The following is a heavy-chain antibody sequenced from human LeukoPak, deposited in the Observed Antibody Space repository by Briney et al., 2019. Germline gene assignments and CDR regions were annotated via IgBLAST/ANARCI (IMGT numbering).Heavy chain of an antibody. CDR3: ARHWGGEMATLRGFDY. CDR2: IYNSGST. V-gene: IGHV4-59*08. J-gene: IGHJ4*02. D-gene: IGHD5-24*01. Sequence: KPSETLSLTCSVSGGSISSYLWTWIRQPPGKGLGSIGCIYNSGSTNYNPSLKSRVTISVDTSKNQFSLKLTSVTAADTGVYYCARHWGGEMATLRGFDYWGQGTLVTVSS. CDR1: GGSISSYL.